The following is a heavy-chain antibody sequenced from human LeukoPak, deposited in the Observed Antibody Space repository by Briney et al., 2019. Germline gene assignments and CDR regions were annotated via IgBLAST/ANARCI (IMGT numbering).Heavy chain of an antibody. CDR2: MNPDSGKT. D-gene: IGHD6-19*01. V-gene: IGHV1-8*01. CDR1: DYTFISYD. CDR3: ARGTPSGWYGAVY. Sequence: GASVKVSCTASDYTFISYDINWVRQVSGQGLEWMGWMNPDSGKTGYAQKFQGRVSLTRNTSTGTAYMELSSLRYEDTAVYYCARGTPSGWYGAVYWGQGTLVTVSS. J-gene: IGHJ4*02.